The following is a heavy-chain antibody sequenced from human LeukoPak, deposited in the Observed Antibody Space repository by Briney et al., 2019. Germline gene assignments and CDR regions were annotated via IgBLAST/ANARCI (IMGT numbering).Heavy chain of an antibody. V-gene: IGHV3-21*01. J-gene: IGHJ1*01. CDR1: GFSFNTYS. CDR3: ARKGYYASSGYLGYFQH. Sequence: PGGSLRLSCAASGFSFNTYSMNWVRQAPGKGLEWVSYISSGSTYIYYADSVKGRFTISRDNGKNSLYLQMNSLRAEDTAVYYCARKGYYASSGYLGYFQHWGQGTLVTSPQ. D-gene: IGHD3-22*01. CDR2: ISSGSTYI.